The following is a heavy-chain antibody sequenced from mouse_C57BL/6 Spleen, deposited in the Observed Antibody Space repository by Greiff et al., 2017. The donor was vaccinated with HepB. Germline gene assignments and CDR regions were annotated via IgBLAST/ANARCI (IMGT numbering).Heavy chain of an antibody. D-gene: IGHD1-1*01. CDR1: GYTFTSYW. CDR3: ARGGLITTVVVHWYFDV. Sequence: VKLQQPGAELVRPGSSVKLSCKASGYTFTSYWMHWVKQRPIQGLEWIGNIDPSDSETHYNQKFKDKATLTVDKSSSTAYMQLSSLTSEDSAVYYCARGGLITTVVVHWYFDVWGTGTTVTVSS. J-gene: IGHJ1*03. CDR2: IDPSDSET. V-gene: IGHV1-52*01.